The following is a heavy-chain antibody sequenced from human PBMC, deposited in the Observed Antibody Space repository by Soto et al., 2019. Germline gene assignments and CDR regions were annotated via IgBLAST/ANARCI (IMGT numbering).Heavy chain of an antibody. CDR2: ISAYNGNT. Sequence: GASVKVYCKASGYTFTSYGISWVRQAPGQGLEWMGWISAYNGNTNYAQKPQGRVTMTTDTSTSTAYMELRSPRSDDTAVYYCARGSIAARCSYWGQGTLVTVSS. CDR1: GYTFTSYG. D-gene: IGHD6-6*01. V-gene: IGHV1-18*01. J-gene: IGHJ4*02. CDR3: ARGSIAARCSY.